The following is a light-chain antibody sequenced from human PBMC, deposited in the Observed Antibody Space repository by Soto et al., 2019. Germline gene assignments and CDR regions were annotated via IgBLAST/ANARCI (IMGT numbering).Light chain of an antibody. Sequence: EIVLTQSPATLSLSPGERATLSCRASQSVSSQLARYQQKPGQAPRLLIYEASNRATGIPARFSGSGSGTDFTLTISSLEPEDFALYYCQQRSDWPLTFGGGTQVEIK. J-gene: IGKJ4*01. CDR2: EAS. CDR3: QQRSDWPLT. CDR1: QSVSSQ. V-gene: IGKV3-11*01.